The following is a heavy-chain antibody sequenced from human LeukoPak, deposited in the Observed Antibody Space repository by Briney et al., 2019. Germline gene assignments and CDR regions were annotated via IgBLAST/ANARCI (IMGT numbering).Heavy chain of an antibody. J-gene: IGHJ4*02. CDR1: GFTFSSYA. V-gene: IGHV3-64D*06. D-gene: IGHD1-26*01. CDR2: ISSNGGST. Sequence: AGGSLRLSCSASGFTFSSYAMHWVRQAPGKGLEYISGISSNGGSTYHADSVKGRFTISRDNSKNTLYLQMSNLRTEDTAVYYCVKVSSTVGATYFDYWGQGTLVAVSS. CDR3: VKVSSTVGATYFDY.